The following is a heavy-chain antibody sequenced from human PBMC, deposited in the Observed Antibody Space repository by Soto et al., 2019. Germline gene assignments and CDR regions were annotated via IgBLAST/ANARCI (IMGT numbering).Heavy chain of an antibody. CDR2: ISYDGTNK. J-gene: IGHJ4*02. CDR1: GFTFSSYA. CDR3: ARDRVFDY. V-gene: IGHV3-30-3*01. Sequence: GGSLRLSCAASGFTFSSYAIHWVRQAPGKGLEWVAVISYDGTNKYYADSVKGRFTISRDNSKNTLYPQMNSLRAEDTAVFYCARDRVFDYWGQGTLVTVSS.